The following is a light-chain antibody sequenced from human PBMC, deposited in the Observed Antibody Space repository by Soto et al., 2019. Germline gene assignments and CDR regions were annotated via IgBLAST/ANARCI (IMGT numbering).Light chain of an antibody. J-gene: IGLJ1*01. CDR1: SSDVGGYNY. V-gene: IGLV2-8*01. Sequence: QSVPTQPPSASGSPGQSVTISCTGTSSDVGGYNYVSWYQQEPGKVPKLMIYEVSKRPSGVPDRFSGSKSGNSASLAVSGLQAEDEADYYCSSYAGSNSDVFGTGTKLTVL. CDR2: EVS. CDR3: SSYAGSNSDV.